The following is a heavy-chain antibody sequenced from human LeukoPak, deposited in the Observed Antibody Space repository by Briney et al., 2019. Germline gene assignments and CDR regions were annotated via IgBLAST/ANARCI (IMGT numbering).Heavy chain of an antibody. J-gene: IGHJ3*02. Sequence: GGSLRLSCAASGFTFSFYWMHWVRRAPGKGLVWVSRINSDGSSTSYADSVEGRFTISRDNAKNTLYLQMNSLRAEDTAVYYCTRETRAYSSGTFENWGQGTMVTVSS. CDR2: INSDGSST. V-gene: IGHV3-74*01. D-gene: IGHD6-25*01. CDR1: GFTFSFYW. CDR3: TRETRAYSSGTFEN.